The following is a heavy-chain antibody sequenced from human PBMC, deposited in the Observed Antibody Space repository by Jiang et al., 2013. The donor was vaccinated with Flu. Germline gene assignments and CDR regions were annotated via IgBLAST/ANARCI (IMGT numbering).Heavy chain of an antibody. CDR3: ARAGYNYDDAFDI. CDR2: TYYRSKWKN. J-gene: IGHJ3*02. V-gene: IGHV6-1*01. CDR1: GDSVSSNSAA. D-gene: IGHD5-24*01. Sequence: TLSLTCAISGDSVSSNSAAWNWFRQSPSRGLEWLGRTYYRSKWKNDYAVSVQSRITIDPDASKNQFSLQLNSVTPEDTAVYYCARAGYNYDDAFDIWGQGTMVTVSS.